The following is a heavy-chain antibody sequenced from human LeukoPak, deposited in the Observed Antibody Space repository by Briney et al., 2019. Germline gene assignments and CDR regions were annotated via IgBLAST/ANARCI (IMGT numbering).Heavy chain of an antibody. CDR2: IYYSGST. CDR3: ARHDEGGIAAAGTSFDY. CDR1: GGSLSGSY. J-gene: IGHJ4*02. V-gene: IGHV4-59*08. D-gene: IGHD6-13*01. Sequence: PSETLSLTCAVYGGSLSGSYWSWIRLPPGKGLEWIGYIYYSGSTNYNPSLKSRVTISVDTSKNQFSLKLSSVTAADTAVYYCARHDEGGIAAAGTSFDYWGQGTLVTVSS.